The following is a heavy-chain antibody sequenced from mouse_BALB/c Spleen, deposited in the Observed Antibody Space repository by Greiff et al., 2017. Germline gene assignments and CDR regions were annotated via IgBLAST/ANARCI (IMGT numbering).Heavy chain of an antibody. CDR1: GFTFSSYA. CDR3: ARDYGNYEVDY. D-gene: IGHD2-1*01. J-gene: IGHJ2*01. CDR2: ISSGGST. V-gene: IGHV5-6-5*01. Sequence: EVKLMESGGGLVKPGGSLKLSCAASGFTFSSYAMSWVRQTPEKRLEWVASISSGGSTYYPDSVKGRFTISRDNARNILYLQMSSLRSEDTAMYYCARDYGNYEVDYWGQGTTLTVSS.